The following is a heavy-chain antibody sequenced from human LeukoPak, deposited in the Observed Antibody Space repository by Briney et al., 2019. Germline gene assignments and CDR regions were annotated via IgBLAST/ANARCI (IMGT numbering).Heavy chain of an antibody. D-gene: IGHD6-19*01. CDR1: GFTFSSYW. CDR2: IKQEGSEK. CDR3: AGGSGWLIDY. J-gene: IGHJ4*02. Sequence: GGSLRLSCAASGFTFSSYWMSWVRQAPGKGLEWVANIKQEGSEKLYVDSVKGRFTISRDNAKNSLYLQMNSLRVEDTAVYYCAGGSGWLIDYWGQGTLVTVSS. V-gene: IGHV3-7*01.